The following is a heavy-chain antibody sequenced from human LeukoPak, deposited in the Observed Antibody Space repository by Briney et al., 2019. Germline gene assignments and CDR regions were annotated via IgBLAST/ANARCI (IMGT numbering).Heavy chain of an antibody. D-gene: IGHD3-22*01. V-gene: IGHV3-30-3*01. Sequence: PRGSLRLSCAASGFTFSSYAMHWVRQAPGKGLEWVAVISYDGSNKYYADSVKGRFTISRDNSKNTLYLQMNSLRAEDTAVYYCARERVYDSSGYYYVYDFDYWGQGTLVTVSS. J-gene: IGHJ4*02. CDR1: GFTFSSYA. CDR2: ISYDGSNK. CDR3: ARERVYDSSGYYYVYDFDY.